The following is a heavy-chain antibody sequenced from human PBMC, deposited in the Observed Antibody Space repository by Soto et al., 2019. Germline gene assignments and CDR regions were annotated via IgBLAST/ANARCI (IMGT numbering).Heavy chain of an antibody. Sequence: GGSLRLSCGASGFPFSNAWMNWVRQAPGKGLEWVGRIKSERDGGTIDYAAPVKGRFTISRDDSRNTVYLQMNSLKIEDTAVYYCPTSVVVNGTLDCWGQGTLVTVSS. CDR1: GFPFSNAW. V-gene: IGHV3-15*07. D-gene: IGHD2-15*01. J-gene: IGHJ4*02. CDR3: PTSVVVNGTLDC. CDR2: IKSERDGGTI.